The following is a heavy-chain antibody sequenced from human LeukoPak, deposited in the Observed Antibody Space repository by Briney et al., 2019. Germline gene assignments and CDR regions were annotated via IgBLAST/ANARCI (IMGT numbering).Heavy chain of an antibody. CDR2: IIPIFGTA. CDR1: GGTFSSYA. Sequence: SVKVSCKASGGTFSSYAISWVRQAPGQGLEWMGGIIPIFGTANYAQKFQGRVTITADESTSTAYMELSSLRSEDTAVYYCARDIGSSGDDAFDIWGQGTMVTVSS. CDR3: ARDIGSSGDDAFDI. D-gene: IGHD6-13*01. V-gene: IGHV1-69*13. J-gene: IGHJ3*02.